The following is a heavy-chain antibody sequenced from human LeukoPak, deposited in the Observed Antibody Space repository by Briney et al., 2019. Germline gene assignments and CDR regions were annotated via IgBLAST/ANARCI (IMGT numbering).Heavy chain of an antibody. J-gene: IGHJ3*02. D-gene: IGHD5-18*01. CDR1: GGSISSSNW. V-gene: IGHV4-4*02. CDR3: ARSEYSYGADAFDI. CDR2: IYHSGST. Sequence: TLSLTCAVSGGSISSSNWWSWVRQPPGKGLGWIGEIYHSGSTYYNPSLKSRVTISVDTSKNQFSLKLSSVTAADTAVYYCARSEYSYGADAFDIWGQGTMVTVSS.